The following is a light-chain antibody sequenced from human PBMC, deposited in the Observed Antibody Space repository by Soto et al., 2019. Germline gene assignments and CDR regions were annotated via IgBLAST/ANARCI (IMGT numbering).Light chain of an antibody. Sequence: EIVLTQSAATLSWSPGERATLSWGASQSVSSYLAWYQQKPGQAPRLLIYDASNTATGIPARFSGSGSGTEFTLTIDSLQSEDFAIYYCQQYNNWPRTFGQGTKVDIK. J-gene: IGKJ1*01. CDR2: DAS. CDR1: QSVSSY. CDR3: QQYNNWPRT. V-gene: IGKV3-11*01.